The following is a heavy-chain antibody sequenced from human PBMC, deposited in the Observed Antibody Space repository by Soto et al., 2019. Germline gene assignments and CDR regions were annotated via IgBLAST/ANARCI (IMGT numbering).Heavy chain of an antibody. V-gene: IGHV3-23*01. J-gene: IGHJ4*02. CDR1: GFTFSSYA. Sequence: GGSLRLSCAASGFTFSSYAMSWVRQAPGKGLEWVAAISGGGANTYYADSVKGRFTISRDNSKTTLYLQMNSLRAEDTAVYYCAGYEPRWGTSDFDYWGQGTLVTVSS. D-gene: IGHD3-16*01. CDR2: ISGGGANT. CDR3: AGYEPRWGTSDFDY.